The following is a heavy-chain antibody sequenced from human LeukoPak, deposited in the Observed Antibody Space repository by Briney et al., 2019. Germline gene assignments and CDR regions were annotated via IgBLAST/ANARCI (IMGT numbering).Heavy chain of an antibody. CDR2: IYYSGST. CDR1: GGSISHYF. CDR3: AKTLAGYWYFDL. D-gene: IGHD6-19*01. V-gene: IGHV4-59*08. J-gene: IGHJ2*01. Sequence: PSETLSLTCTVSGGSISHYFWSWIRQPPGKALEWIGYIYYSGSTNYNPSLKSRVTISVDTSKNQFSLKLSSVTAADTAVYYCAKTLAGYWYFDLWGRGTLVTVSS.